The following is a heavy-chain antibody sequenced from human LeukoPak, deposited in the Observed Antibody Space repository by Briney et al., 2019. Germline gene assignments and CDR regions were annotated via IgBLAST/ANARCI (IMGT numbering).Heavy chain of an antibody. V-gene: IGHV3-73*01. Sequence: PGGSLKLSCAASGFTFSGSAMHWVRQASGKGLEWVGRIRNKANSYATAYSGSVKGRFTISRDDSKNTEYLQMNSLKTEDTAVYYCTRRSSDDSSGYYVHWGQGTLVTVSS. CDR3: TRRSSDDSSGYYVH. CDR2: IRNKANSYAT. D-gene: IGHD3-22*01. CDR1: GFTFSGSA. J-gene: IGHJ4*02.